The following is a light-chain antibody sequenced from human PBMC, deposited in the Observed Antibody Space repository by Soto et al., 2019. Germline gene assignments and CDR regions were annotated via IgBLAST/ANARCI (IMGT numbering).Light chain of an antibody. CDR3: QQYGDSPQT. J-gene: IGKJ1*01. V-gene: IGKV3-20*01. Sequence: EIVLTQSPATLSLSPGERATLSCRASQSVTSNYLAWYQQKPGQAPRLLIYGASSRATAIPDRFSGSGSGTDFTLTISRLEPEDLAVYHCQQYGDSPQTVGQGTKVEIK. CDR1: QSVTSNY. CDR2: GAS.